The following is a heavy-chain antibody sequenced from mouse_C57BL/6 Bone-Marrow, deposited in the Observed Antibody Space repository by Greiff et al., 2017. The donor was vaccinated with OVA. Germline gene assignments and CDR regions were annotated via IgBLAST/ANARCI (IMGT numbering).Heavy chain of an antibody. Sequence: LVESGAELARPGASVKLSCKASGYTFTSYGISWVKQRPGQGLEWIGEIYPRSGNTYYNEKFKGKATLTADKSSSTAYMELRSLTSEDSAVYFCARDSIYYGNYGFAYWGQGTLVTVSA. CDR2: IYPRSGNT. V-gene: IGHV1-81*01. CDR3: ARDSIYYGNYGFAY. CDR1: GYTFTSYG. D-gene: IGHD2-1*01. J-gene: IGHJ3*01.